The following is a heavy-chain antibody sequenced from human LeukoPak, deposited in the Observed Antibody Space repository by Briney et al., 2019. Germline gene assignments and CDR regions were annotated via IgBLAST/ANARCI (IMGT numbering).Heavy chain of an antibody. V-gene: IGHV1-2*02. CDR1: GYTFTGYY. J-gene: IGHJ4*02. D-gene: IGHD3-22*01. CDR2: INPNSGGT. Sequence: ASVKVSCKASGYTFTGYYMHWVRQAPGQGLEWMGWINPNSGGTNYAQKFQGRVTMTRDTSISTAYMELSRLRSDDTAVYYCARGYYYDSSGYYYWGQGTLVTVSS. CDR3: ARGYYYDSSGYYY.